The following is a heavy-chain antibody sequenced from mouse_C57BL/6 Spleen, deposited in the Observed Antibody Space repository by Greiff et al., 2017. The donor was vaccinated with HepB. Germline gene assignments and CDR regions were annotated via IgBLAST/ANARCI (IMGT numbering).Heavy chain of an antibody. CDR3: ARGYDYDYYYAMDY. V-gene: IGHV5-6*01. CDR1: GFTFSSYG. CDR2: ISSGGSYT. Sequence: EVQRVESGGDLVKPGGSLKLSCAASGFTFSSYGMSWVRQTPDKRLEWVATISSGGSYTYYPDSVKGRFTISRDNAKNTLYLQMSSLKSEDTAMYYCARGYDYDYYYAMDYWGQGTSVTVSS. D-gene: IGHD2-4*01. J-gene: IGHJ4*01.